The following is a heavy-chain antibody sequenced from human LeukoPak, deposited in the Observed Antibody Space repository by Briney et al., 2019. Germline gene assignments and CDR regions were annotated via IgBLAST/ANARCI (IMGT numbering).Heavy chain of an antibody. CDR2: IYYTGST. Sequence: SETLSLTCTVSGDSFSNYYWSWIRQPPGKGLEWIGCIYYTGSTNYNPSLKSRVTISVDTSKSQFSLKLTSVTAADTAVYFCARELSDAFDFWGQGTMVTVSS. D-gene: IGHD2/OR15-2a*01. CDR1: GDSFSNYY. V-gene: IGHV4-59*01. CDR3: ARELSDAFDF. J-gene: IGHJ3*01.